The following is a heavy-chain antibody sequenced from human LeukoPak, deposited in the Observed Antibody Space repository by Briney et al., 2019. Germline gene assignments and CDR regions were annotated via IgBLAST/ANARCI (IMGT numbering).Heavy chain of an antibody. CDR2: ISSSGAVT. Sequence: GGSLRLSCVASEFTFTNYAMSWARQAPGEGLEWVSAISSSGAVTSYTNSVRGRFTISRDNSKNTVYLQMNSLTAEDTAIYYCARNRHDSARLPFDPWGQGTLVTVSS. J-gene: IGHJ5*02. V-gene: IGHV3-23*01. D-gene: IGHD3-22*01. CDR1: EFTFTNYA. CDR3: ARNRHDSARLPFDP.